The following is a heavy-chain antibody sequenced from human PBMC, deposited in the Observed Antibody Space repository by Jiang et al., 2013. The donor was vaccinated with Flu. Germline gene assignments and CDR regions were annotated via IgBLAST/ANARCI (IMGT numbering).Heavy chain of an antibody. V-gene: IGHV2-5*01. CDR1: GFSLTTNMEWL. CDR3: AQREGRCSSTSCYDQDY. D-gene: IGHD2-2*01. CDR2: IYYNENK. Sequence: KPTQTLNAGTCTFSGFSLTTNMEWLWAGSVSPPGKTLEWLALIYYNENKQYSPSLKSRLTITKDTSKNQVVLTMTNMDPMDTATYLCAQREGRCSSTSCYDQDYWGQGILVTVSS. J-gene: IGHJ4*02.